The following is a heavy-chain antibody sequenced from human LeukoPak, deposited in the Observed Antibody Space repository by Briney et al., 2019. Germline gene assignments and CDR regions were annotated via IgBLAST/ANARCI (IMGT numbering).Heavy chain of an antibody. D-gene: IGHD4-17*01. CDR2: IYYSGST. Sequence: KPSETLSLTCTVSGGSISSYYWSWTRQPPGKGLEWIGYIYYSGSTNYNPSLKSRVTISVDTSKNQVSLKLSSVTAADTAVYYCARDSTPNGDYAFDIWGQGTMVTVSS. J-gene: IGHJ3*02. CDR1: GGSISSYY. V-gene: IGHV4-59*01. CDR3: ARDSTPNGDYAFDI.